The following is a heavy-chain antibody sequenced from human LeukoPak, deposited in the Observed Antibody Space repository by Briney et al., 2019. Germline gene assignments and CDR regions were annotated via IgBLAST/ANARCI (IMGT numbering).Heavy chain of an antibody. CDR1: GGSISGFY. D-gene: IGHD6-19*01. V-gene: IGHV4-59*08. J-gene: IGHJ4*02. CDR2: LHFSGGT. CDR3: ARQVAGYLGPEYFEY. Sequence: SETLSLTCTVSGGSISGFYWSWIRQSPGKGLEWIGYLHFSGGTNDNPSLEGRVIMSVDTSKNQFSLKLRSVTAADTAVYYCARQVAGYLGPEYFEYWGQGTPVTVCS.